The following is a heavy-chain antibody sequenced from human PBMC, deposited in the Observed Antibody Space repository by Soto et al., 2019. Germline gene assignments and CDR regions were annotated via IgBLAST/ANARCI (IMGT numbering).Heavy chain of an antibody. D-gene: IGHD3-22*01. Sequence: SDTLSLTCSVACNSISNSIFYWALICKPPGEGLEWIWCIYHTGNAYYHPSLKSRVTIFVDTSKNQFSLKLTSVTAADTALYYCARDYFDSSDYTTNWFDPWGQGTLVTVS. CDR2: IYHTGNA. V-gene: IGHV4-39*01. J-gene: IGHJ5*02. CDR1: CNSISNSIFY. CDR3: ARDYFDSSDYTTNWFDP.